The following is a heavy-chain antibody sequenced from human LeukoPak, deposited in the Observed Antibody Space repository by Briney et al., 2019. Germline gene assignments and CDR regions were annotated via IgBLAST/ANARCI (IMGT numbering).Heavy chain of an antibody. J-gene: IGHJ4*02. CDR1: GGSISNYY. D-gene: IGHD3-10*01. V-gene: IGHV4-59*05. CDR2: IYYSGST. Sequence: SETLSLTCTVSGGSISNYYLSWIRQPPGKGLEWIGSIYYSGSTYYNPSLKSRVTISVDTSKNQFSLKLSSVTAADTAVYYCARHRLYGSGSYFDYWGQGTLVTVSS. CDR3: ARHRLYGSGSYFDY.